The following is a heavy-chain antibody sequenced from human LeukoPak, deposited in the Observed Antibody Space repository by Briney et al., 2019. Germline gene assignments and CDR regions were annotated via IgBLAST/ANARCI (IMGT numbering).Heavy chain of an antibody. CDR2: ISSSSSYI. CDR1: GFTFSSYS. CDR3: ARGASYYDQRSPNWYFDL. V-gene: IGHV3-21*01. D-gene: IGHD1-26*01. J-gene: IGHJ2*01. Sequence: GGSLRLSCAASGFTFSSYSMNWVRQAPGKGLDWVSSISSSSSYIYYADSVKGRFTISRDNAKNSLYLQMNSLRAEDTAVYYCARGASYYDQRSPNWYFDLWGRGTLVTVSS.